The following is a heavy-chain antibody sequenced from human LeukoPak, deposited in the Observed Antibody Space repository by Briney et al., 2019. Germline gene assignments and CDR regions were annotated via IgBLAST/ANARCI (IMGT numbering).Heavy chain of an antibody. J-gene: IGHJ5*02. CDR2: IIPIFGTA. V-gene: IGHV1-69*05. CDR3: ASSPRGSIAARPWFDP. Sequence: SVTVSCMDSGGTFISYAFSWLRQAPGQGREWMGGIIPIFGTANYAHKFQGRVTITTDESTSTAHMELSSLRAEATAVYYCASSPRGSIAARPWFDPWGQGTLVTVSS. CDR1: GGTFISYA. D-gene: IGHD6-6*01.